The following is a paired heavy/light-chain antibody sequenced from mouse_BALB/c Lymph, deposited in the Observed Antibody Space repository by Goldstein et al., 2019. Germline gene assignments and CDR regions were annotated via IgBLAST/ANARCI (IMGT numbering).Light chain of an antibody. Sequence: DIQMTQSPSSLSASLGGKVTITCKASQDINKYIAWYQHKPGKGPRLLIHYTSTLQPGIPSRFSGSGSGRDYSFSISNLEPEDIATYYCLQYDNLLFTFGSGTKLEIK. CDR3: LQYDNLLFT. CDR1: QDINKY. V-gene: IGKV19-93*01. J-gene: IGKJ4*01. CDR2: YTS.
Heavy chain of an antibody. J-gene: IGHJ4*01. CDR3: ARKGFYRYDDAMDY. CDR2: INPYNGAT. Sequence: EVQLQQSGPELVKPGASVKISCKASGYSFTGYYMHWVKQSHVKSLEWIGRINPYNGATSYNQNFKDKASLTVDKSSSTAYMELHSLTSEDSAVYYCARKGFYRYDDAMDYWGQGTSVTVSS. D-gene: IGHD2-14*01. CDR1: GYSFTGYY. V-gene: IGHV1-26*01.